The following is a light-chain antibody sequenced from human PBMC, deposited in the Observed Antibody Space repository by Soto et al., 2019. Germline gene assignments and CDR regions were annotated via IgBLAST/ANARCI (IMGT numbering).Light chain of an antibody. CDR2: GAS. V-gene: IGKV3-15*01. J-gene: IGKJ1*01. Sequence: EIVMTQSPATLSVSPGERATLSCRASQSVSSNLAWYQQKPGQAPRLLIYGASTRATGIPARFSGSGSGTEFTLTLSSLQSEDFAVYYCQQYNNWPGTFGQGTKGESK. CDR3: QQYNNWPGT. CDR1: QSVSSN.